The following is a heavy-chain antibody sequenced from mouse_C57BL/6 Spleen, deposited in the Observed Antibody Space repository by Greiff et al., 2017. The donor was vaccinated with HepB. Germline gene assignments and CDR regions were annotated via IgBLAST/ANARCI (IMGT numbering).Heavy chain of an antibody. J-gene: IGHJ3*01. D-gene: IGHD1-1*01. Sequence: VQLQQSGPELVKPGASVKISCKASGYTFTDYYMNWVKQSHGKSLEWIGDINPNNGGTSYNQKFKGKATLTVDKSSSTAYMELRSLTSEDSAVYYCARGPDYYDSSQAWFAYWGQGTLVTVSA. CDR1: GYTFTDYY. CDR2: INPNNGGT. CDR3: ARGPDYYDSSQAWFAY. V-gene: IGHV1-26*01.